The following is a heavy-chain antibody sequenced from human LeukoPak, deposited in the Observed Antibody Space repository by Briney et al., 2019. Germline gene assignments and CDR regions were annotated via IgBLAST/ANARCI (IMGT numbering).Heavy chain of an antibody. CDR3: ARRGGSSSMDYYYHYMDV. CDR1: GFTFSQYW. D-gene: IGHD6-6*01. CDR2: IKHDGSGKQDGSEK. V-gene: IGHV3-7*01. J-gene: IGHJ6*03. Sequence: GGSLRLSCAASGFTFSQYWMGWVRQAPGKGLEWVANIKHDGSGKQDGSEKNYVDSVKGRFTISRDNAKNSLYLQMNILRAEDTAVYYCARRGGSSSMDYYYHYMDVWGKGTTVTVSS.